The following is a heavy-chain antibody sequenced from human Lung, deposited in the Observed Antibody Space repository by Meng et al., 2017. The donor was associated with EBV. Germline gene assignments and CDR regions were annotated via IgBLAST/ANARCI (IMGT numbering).Heavy chain of an antibody. CDR2: IYYSGST. D-gene: IGHD3-10*01. CDR3: ARQSGYFDY. V-gene: IGHV4-59*08. Sequence: QVHLQGPGPGLVKPSEPLSLTCTVSGGSISSYYWSWIRQPPGKGLEWIGHIYYSGSTNYNPSLKSRVTISVDTSKNQFSLKLSSVTATDTAVYYCARQSGYFDYWGQGTLVTVSS. J-gene: IGHJ4*02. CDR1: GGSISSYY.